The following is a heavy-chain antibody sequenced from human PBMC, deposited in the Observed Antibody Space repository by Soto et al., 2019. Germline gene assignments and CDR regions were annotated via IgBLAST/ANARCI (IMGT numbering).Heavy chain of an antibody. V-gene: IGHV3-66*01. D-gene: IGHD6-13*01. CDR1: GFTVSSNY. CDR2: IYSGGTT. J-gene: IGHJ4*02. CDR3: ARVSRSSFSFDD. Sequence: GGSLRLSCAASGFTVSSNYMSWVRQAPGKGLEWVSVIYSGGTTYYAASVKGRFTFSRDNSRNTLYLQMNSLRAEDTAVYYCARVSRSSFSFDDWGQGTLVTVSS.